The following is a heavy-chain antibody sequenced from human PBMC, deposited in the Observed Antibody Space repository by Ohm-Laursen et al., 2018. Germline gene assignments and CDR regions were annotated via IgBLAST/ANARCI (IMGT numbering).Heavy chain of an antibody. CDR1: GFTFSSYA. CDR3: VKQAQWEVRVIDS. Sequence: GSLRLSCSASGFTFSSYAMSWVRQTPGKSLECISTISGSGASSHYADSVKGRFTISRDNAKNTLYLQMDSLRAEDTAVYYCVKQAQWEVRVIDSWGQGTLVTVSS. CDR2: ISGSGASS. J-gene: IGHJ4*02. V-gene: IGHV3-23*01. D-gene: IGHD1-26*01.